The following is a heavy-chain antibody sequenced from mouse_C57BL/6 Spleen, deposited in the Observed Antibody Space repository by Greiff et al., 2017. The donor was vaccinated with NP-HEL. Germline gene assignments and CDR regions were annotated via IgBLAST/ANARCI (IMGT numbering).Heavy chain of an antibody. Sequence: LQESGAELVMPGASVKLSCKASGYTFTSYWMHWVKQRPGQGLEWIGEIDPSDSYTNYNQKFKGKSTLTVDKSSSTAYMQLSSLPSEDSAVYYCARTDSSGYLAWFAYWGQGTLVTVSA. J-gene: IGHJ3*01. CDR2: IDPSDSYT. CDR3: ARTDSSGYLAWFAY. V-gene: IGHV1-69*01. D-gene: IGHD3-2*02. CDR1: GYTFTSYW.